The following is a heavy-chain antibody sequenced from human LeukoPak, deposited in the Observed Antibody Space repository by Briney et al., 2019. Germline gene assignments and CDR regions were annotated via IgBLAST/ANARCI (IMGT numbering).Heavy chain of an antibody. CDR3: ARGNFLHDF. Sequence: SETLSLTCTVSGGSINNYYWSWIRQPPGKGLEWIGFVYYSGSTNYNPSLKSRVTISVDTSKNQFSLKLTYVTAADTAVHYCARGNFLHDFWGQGTLVTVSS. V-gene: IGHV4-59*08. CDR1: GGSINNYY. CDR2: VYYSGST. J-gene: IGHJ4*02.